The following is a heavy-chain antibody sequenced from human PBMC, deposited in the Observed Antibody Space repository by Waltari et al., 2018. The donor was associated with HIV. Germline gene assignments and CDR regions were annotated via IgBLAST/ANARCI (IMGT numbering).Heavy chain of an antibody. CDR1: GDSINSGGYY. Sequence: QVQLQESGPGLVKPAQTLSLTCTVSGDSINSGGYYWTWIRQLPETDLEWIGYIYYSGYTYYNPSLKSRLNISVDTSKNQFSLNLNSVTAADTAVYYCARRTSVTFIGVALGSGHFDHWGLGARVTVSS. CDR2: IYYSGYT. V-gene: IGHV4-31*03. CDR3: ARRTSVTFIGVALGSGHFDH. J-gene: IGHJ4*02. D-gene: IGHD3-3*01.